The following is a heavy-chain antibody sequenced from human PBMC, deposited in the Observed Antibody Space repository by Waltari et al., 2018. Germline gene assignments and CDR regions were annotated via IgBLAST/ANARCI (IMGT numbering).Heavy chain of an antibody. V-gene: IGHV3-30-3*01. Sequence: QVQLVESGGGVVQPGRSLRLSCAASGFTFSSYAMHWVRQAPGNGLEWVAVISYDGSNKYYADSVKGRFTISRDNSKNTLYLQMNSLRAEDTAVYYCARWVAARRFDYWGQGTLVTVSS. J-gene: IGHJ4*02. CDR3: ARWVAARRFDY. D-gene: IGHD6-6*01. CDR2: ISYDGSNK. CDR1: GFTFSSYA.